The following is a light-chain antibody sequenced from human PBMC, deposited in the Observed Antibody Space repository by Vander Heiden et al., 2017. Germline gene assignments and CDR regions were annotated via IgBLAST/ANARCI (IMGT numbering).Light chain of an antibody. CDR1: VIRSQQ. CDR2: VDG. CDR3: QVRDSSTKWV. J-gene: IGLJ3*02. V-gene: IGLV3-9*01. Sequence: SYELTQSLSLSVALGQTATITCAGLVIRSQQLHWYHRMPGQAPLQVIYVDGYRPSGIPERFSGSNSGNTATLTISRAQAGDEADYFCQVRDSSTKWVFGGGTKLTVL.